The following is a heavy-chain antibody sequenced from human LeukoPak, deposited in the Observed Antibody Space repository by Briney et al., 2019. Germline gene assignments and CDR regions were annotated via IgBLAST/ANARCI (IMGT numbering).Heavy chain of an antibody. J-gene: IGHJ4*02. Sequence: PSETLSLTCTVSGYFISSGYYWGWIRQPPGKGLEWIGSIYHSGSTYYNPSLKSRVTISVNTSKNQFSLKLSSVTAADTAVYYCARGDYGDYQPNFDYWGQGTLVTVSS. CDR3: ARGDYGDYQPNFDY. CDR2: IYHSGST. CDR1: GYFISSGYY. V-gene: IGHV4-38-2*02. D-gene: IGHD4-17*01.